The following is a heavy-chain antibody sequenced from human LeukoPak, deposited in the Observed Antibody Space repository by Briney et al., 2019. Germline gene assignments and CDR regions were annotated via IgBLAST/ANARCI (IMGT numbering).Heavy chain of an antibody. V-gene: IGHV4-59*01. Sequence: SETLSLTCAVSGDSIRSYYCSWIRQSPGKGLEWIGYIYYSGSNSYNPSLKSRVTMSVDTSKNQFSLKLSSVTAADTAVYYCARERAAAGTGRGRIDYWGQGTLVTVSS. CDR3: ARERAAAGTGRGRIDY. D-gene: IGHD6-13*01. CDR1: GDSIRSYY. J-gene: IGHJ4*02. CDR2: IYYSGSN.